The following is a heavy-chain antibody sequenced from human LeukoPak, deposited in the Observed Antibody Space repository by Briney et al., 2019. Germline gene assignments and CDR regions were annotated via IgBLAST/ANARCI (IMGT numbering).Heavy chain of an antibody. CDR2: INHSGST. V-gene: IGHV4-34*01. CDR1: GGSFSGYY. CDR3: ARDTAMAHNWFDR. Sequence: SETLSLTCAVYGGSFSGYYWSWIRQPPGKGLEWIGEINHSGSTNYNPSLKSRVTISVDTSKNQFSLKLSSVTAADTAVYYCARDTAMAHNWFDRWGQGTLVTVSS. D-gene: IGHD5-18*01. J-gene: IGHJ5*02.